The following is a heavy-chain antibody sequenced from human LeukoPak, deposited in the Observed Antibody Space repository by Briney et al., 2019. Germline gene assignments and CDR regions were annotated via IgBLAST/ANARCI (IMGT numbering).Heavy chain of an antibody. CDR2: IRQDGGAK. CDR1: GFTFRSYN. J-gene: IGHJ4*02. CDR3: APPPIAATGN. Sequence: GGSLRLSCAASGFTFRSYNMNWVRQAPGEGLEWVANIRQDGGAKNYVDSVKGRFTISRDNAKRSLYLQMNSLRAEDTAVYYCAPPPIAATGNWGQGTLVTVSS. D-gene: IGHD6-13*01. V-gene: IGHV3-7*01.